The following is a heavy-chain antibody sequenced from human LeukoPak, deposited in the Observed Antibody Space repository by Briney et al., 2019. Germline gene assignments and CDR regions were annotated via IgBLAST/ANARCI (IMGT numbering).Heavy chain of an antibody. CDR1: GFTFSSYA. D-gene: IGHD3-16*01. J-gene: IGHJ4*02. Sequence: GGSLRLSCAASGFTFSSYAMHWVRQAPGKGLEWVAVISYDGSNKYYADSVKGRFTISRDNSKNTLYLQMNSLRAEDTAVYYCAKDRSDVWDQPPLDYWGQGTLVTVSS. CDR2: ISYDGSNK. CDR3: AKDRSDVWDQPPLDY. V-gene: IGHV3-30-3*01.